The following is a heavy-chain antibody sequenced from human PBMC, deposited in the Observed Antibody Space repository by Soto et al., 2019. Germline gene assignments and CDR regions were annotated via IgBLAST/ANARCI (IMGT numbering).Heavy chain of an antibody. J-gene: IGHJ4*02. CDR1: GGSISSGGYY. V-gene: IGHV4-31*03. CDR3: ARDVAVDYYFDY. D-gene: IGHD2-21*01. CDR2: IYYSGST. Sequence: SETLSLTCTVSGGSISSGGYYWSWIRQHLGKGLAWIGYIYYSGSTYYNPSLKSRVTISVDTSKNQFSLKLSSVTAADTAVYYCARDVAVDYYFDYWGQGTLVTVS.